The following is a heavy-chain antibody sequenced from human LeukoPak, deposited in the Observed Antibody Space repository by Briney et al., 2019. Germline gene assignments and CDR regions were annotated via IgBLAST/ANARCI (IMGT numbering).Heavy chain of an antibody. V-gene: IGHV4-34*01. Sequence: PSETLSLTCAVHGGSFSGYYWSWIRQPPGKGLGWIGEINHSGSTNYNPSLKSRVTISVDTSKNQFSLKLSSVTAADTAVYYCARGHSYGSLYWGQGTLVTVSS. CDR1: GGSFSGYY. CDR3: ARGHSYGSLY. D-gene: IGHD5-18*01. J-gene: IGHJ4*02. CDR2: INHSGST.